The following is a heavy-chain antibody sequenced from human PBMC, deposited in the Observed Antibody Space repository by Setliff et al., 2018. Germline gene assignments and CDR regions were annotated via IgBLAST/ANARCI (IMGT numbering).Heavy chain of an antibody. CDR3: ARPSKYYDILTGYYHNWFDP. V-gene: IGHV4-39*01. CDR1: GGSISSSSYY. J-gene: IGHJ5*02. CDR2: IFYSGST. D-gene: IGHD3-9*01. Sequence: SETLSLTCTVSGGSISSSSYYWGWIRQPPGKGLEWIGSIFYSGSTYYNPSLKSRVAISVDTSKNQFSLKLSSVTAADTAVYYCARPSKYYDILTGYYHNWFDPWGQGTQVTVSS.